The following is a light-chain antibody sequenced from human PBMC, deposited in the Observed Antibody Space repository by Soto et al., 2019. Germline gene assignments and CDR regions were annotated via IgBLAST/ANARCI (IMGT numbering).Light chain of an antibody. CDR3: QQLNRFPRT. Sequence: DIQLTQSPSFLSASVGDRVIITCRASQDISSYLAWYQQRPGKVPRFLTHAASTLQSGVPSRFSAAGSGTTFTLTFSSLQPEDIATYYCQQLNRFPRTFGQGTKGEV. V-gene: IGKV1-9*01. J-gene: IGKJ1*01. CDR2: AAS. CDR1: QDISSY.